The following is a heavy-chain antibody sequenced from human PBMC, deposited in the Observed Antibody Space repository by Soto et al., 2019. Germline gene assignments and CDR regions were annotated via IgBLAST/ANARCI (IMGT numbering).Heavy chain of an antibody. D-gene: IGHD3-10*01. CDR1: GFTFSNAW. CDR3: TTGEGSFYYYYMDV. V-gene: IGHV3-15*01. CDR2: IKSKTDGGTT. Sequence: EVQLAESGGGLVKPGGSLRLSCAASGFTFSNAWMSWVRQAPGKGLEWVGRIKSKTDGGTTDYAAPVKGRFTISRDDSKNTLYLQMNSLKTEDTAVYYCTTGEGSFYYYYMDVWGKGTTVTVSS. J-gene: IGHJ6*03.